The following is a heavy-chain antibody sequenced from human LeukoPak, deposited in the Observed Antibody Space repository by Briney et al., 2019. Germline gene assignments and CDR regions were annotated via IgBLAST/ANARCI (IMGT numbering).Heavy chain of an antibody. Sequence: SETLSLTCTVSGGSISSYYWSWIRQPPGKGLEWIGYIYYSGSTNYNPSLKSRVTISVDTSKNQFSLKLSSVTAADTAVYYCARGQLTIAARLFDYWGQGTLVTVSS. CDR2: IYYSGST. D-gene: IGHD6-6*01. V-gene: IGHV4-59*01. J-gene: IGHJ4*02. CDR1: GGSISSYY. CDR3: ARGQLTIAARLFDY.